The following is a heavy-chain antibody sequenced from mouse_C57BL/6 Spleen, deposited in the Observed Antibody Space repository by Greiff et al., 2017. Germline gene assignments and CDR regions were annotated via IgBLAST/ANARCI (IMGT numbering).Heavy chain of an antibody. CDR1: GFTFSDYG. J-gene: IGHJ4*01. D-gene: IGHD1-1*02. CDR2: ISRGSSTI. V-gene: IGHV5-17*01. Sequence: EVKLVESGGGLVKPGGSLKLSCAASGFTFSDYGMHWVRQAPEKGLEWVAYISRGSSTIYYADTVKGRFTISRDNAKNTLFLQMTSLRPEDTAMYYCARALLWCYAMDYWGQGTSVTVSS. CDR3: ARALLWCYAMDY.